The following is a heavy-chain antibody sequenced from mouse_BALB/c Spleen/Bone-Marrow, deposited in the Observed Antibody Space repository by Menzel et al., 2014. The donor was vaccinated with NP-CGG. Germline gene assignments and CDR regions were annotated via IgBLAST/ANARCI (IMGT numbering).Heavy chain of an antibody. J-gene: IGHJ3*01. CDR1: GFTFSNYG. D-gene: IGHD2-4*01. CDR2: INVNGDTT. Sequence: EVQLVESGGGLVQPGGSLKLSCAASGFTFSNYGMSWVRQTPDKRLEMIATINVNGDTTYHPDSVKGRFTISRDNVKNTLYLQMSSLKSEDTAMYYCARGYDYSSWFAYWGQGTLDTVSA. CDR3: ARGYDYSSWFAY. V-gene: IGHV5-6-3*01.